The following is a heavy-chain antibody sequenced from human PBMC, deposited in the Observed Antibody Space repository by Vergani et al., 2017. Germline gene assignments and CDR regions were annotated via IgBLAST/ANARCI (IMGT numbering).Heavy chain of an antibody. D-gene: IGHD4-23*01. CDR3: ARCGGNSPCYYYMDV. CDR1: GFTFSSYA. CDR2: FIPIFGTA. V-gene: IGHV1-69*01. Sequence: QVQLVQSGADVKKPGASVRLSCEASGFTFSSYAISWVRQAPGKGLEWMGGFIPIFGTANYAQKFQGRVTITADESKSTAYLELSSLRSEDTAVYYCARCGGNSPCYYYMDVWGKGTTVTVSS. J-gene: IGHJ6*03.